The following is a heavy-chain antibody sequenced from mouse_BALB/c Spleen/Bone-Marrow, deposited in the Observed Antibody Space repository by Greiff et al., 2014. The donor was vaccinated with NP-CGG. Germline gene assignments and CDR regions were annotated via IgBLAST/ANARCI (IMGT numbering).Heavy chain of an antibody. V-gene: IGHV14-1*02. J-gene: IGHJ2*01. CDR3: ARSPRNYFDY. Sequence: VQLQQSGAELVRPGALVRLSCKASGFNIKDYYMYWVKQRPEQGLEWIGWIDPENGNIIYDPKFQGKASITADTSSNTAYLQLSGLTSEDTAVYYCARSPRNYFDYWGQGSTLTVSS. CDR1: GFNIKDYY. CDR2: IDPENGNI.